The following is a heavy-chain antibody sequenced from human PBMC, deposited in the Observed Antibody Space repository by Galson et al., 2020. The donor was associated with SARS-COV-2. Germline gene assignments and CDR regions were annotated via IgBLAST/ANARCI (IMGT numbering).Heavy chain of an antibody. Sequence: SETLSLTCTVSGYSLSSGYHWDWIRQPPGKGLEWIASIHHSGSTYYNPSLKSRVTISVDTSNNQFSLRLNSVTAADTAVYYCARVNWTPDYWGQGSLVTVSS. CDR2: IHHSGST. D-gene: IGHD1-1*01. V-gene: IGHV4-38-2*02. CDR1: GYSLSSGYH. CDR3: ARVNWTPDY. J-gene: IGHJ4*02.